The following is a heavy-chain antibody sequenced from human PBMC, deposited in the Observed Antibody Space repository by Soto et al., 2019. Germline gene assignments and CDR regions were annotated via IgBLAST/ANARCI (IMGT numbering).Heavy chain of an antibody. CDR3: AKVRQYSSSSVIPSTFDY. V-gene: IGHV3-23*01. CDR1: GFTFSSYA. CDR2: ISGSGGST. D-gene: IGHD6-6*01. Sequence: GGSLRLSCAASGFTFSSYAMSWVRQAPGKGLEWVSAISGSGGSTYYADSVKGRFTISRDNSKNTLYLQMNSLRAEDTAVYYCAKVRQYSSSSVIPSTFDYWGQGTLVTVSS. J-gene: IGHJ4*02.